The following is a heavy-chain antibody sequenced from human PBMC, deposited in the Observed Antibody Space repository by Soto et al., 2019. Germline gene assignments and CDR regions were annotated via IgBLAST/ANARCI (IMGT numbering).Heavy chain of an antibody. D-gene: IGHD3-3*01. CDR2: IWYDGSNK. J-gene: IGHJ4*02. CDR3: ARDRSPFGVAPPPY. CDR1: GFTFSSYG. Sequence: QVQLVESGGGVVQPGRSLRLSCAASGFTFSSYGMHWVRQAPGKGLEWVAVIWYDGSNKYYADSVKGRFTISRNNSKNPLYMQMNRPRAEDTAVYYCARDRSPFGVAPPPYWGQGTLVTVSS. V-gene: IGHV3-33*01.